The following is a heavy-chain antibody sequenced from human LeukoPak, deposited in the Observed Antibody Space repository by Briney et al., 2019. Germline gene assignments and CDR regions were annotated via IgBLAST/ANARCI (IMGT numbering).Heavy chain of an antibody. D-gene: IGHD2-21*01. CDR1: GFTFHSFW. Sequence: GGSLRLSYAVSGFTFHSFWMIWVRQAPGKGLVWVDNIKQDGSEKYYVDSVQGRFTISRDNAKNSLCLQMNSLRAEDTAVYYCARVDPLLSFDIWGQGTMVTVSS. J-gene: IGHJ3*02. CDR3: ARVDPLLSFDI. V-gene: IGHV3-7*01. CDR2: IKQDGSEK.